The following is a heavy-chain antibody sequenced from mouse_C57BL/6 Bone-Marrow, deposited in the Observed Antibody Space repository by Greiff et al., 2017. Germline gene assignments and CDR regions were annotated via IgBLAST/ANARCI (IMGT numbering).Heavy chain of an antibody. D-gene: IGHD1-1*02. V-gene: IGHV1-81*01. CDR3: ARERIMVYVGSFVH. CDR1: GYTFTSYG. CDR2: IYPRSGNT. J-gene: IGHJ3*01. Sequence: VKLQESGAELARPGASVKLSCKASGYTFTSYGISWVKQRTGQGLEWIGEIYPRSGNTYYNEKFKGKATLTADKSSSTAYMELRSLTSEDSAVYFCARERIMVYVGSFVHRGQETLVSVS.